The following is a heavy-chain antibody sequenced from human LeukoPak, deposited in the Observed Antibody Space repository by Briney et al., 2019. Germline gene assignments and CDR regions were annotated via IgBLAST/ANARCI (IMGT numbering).Heavy chain of an antibody. V-gene: IGHV4-34*01. J-gene: IGHJ5*02. D-gene: IGHD5-18*01. CDR3: ARRPLGYFTHWFDT. CDR2: INHSGST. CDR1: GGSFSGYY. Sequence: PSETLSLTCAVYGGSFSGYYWSWIRQPPGKGLEWIGEINHSGSTNYNPSLKSRVTISVDTSKNQFSLELSSVTAADTAVYYCARRPLGYFTHWFDTWGQGTLVTVSS.